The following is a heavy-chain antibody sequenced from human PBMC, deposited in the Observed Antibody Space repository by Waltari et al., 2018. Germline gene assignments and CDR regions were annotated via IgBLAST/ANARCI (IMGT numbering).Heavy chain of an antibody. J-gene: IGHJ6*02. V-gene: IGHV3-33*01. CDR2: IWYDGSNK. CDR1: GFTFSSYG. D-gene: IGHD2-2*01. Sequence: QVQLVESGGGVVQPGRSLRLSCAASGFTFSSYGMHWVRQAPGKGREWVEVIWYDGSNKYYADSVKGRFTISRDNSKNTLYLQMNSLRAEDTAVYYCARDCSSTSCYYYGMDVWGQGTTVTVSS. CDR3: ARDCSSTSCYYYGMDV.